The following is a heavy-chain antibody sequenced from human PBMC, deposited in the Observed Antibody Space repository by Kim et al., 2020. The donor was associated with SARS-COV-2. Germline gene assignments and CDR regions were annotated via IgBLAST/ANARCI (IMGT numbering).Heavy chain of an antibody. CDR2: ISYDGSNK. CDR3: ARGWCSGGSCYSLYYYYYGVAV. D-gene: IGHD2-15*01. Sequence: GGSLRLSCAASGFTFSSYAMHWVRQAPGKGLEWVAVISYDGSNKYYADSVKGRFTISRDNSKNTLYLQMNSLRAEDTAVYYCARGWCSGGSCYSLYYYYYGVAVWAKGPRSPSP. V-gene: IGHV3-30*04. CDR1: GFTFSSYA. J-gene: IGHJ6*02.